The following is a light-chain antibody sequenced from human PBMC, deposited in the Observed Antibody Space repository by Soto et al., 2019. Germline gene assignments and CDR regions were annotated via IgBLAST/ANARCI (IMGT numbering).Light chain of an antibody. CDR1: HTVSSY. J-gene: IGKJ4*02. CDR3: QQRYAWLT. Sequence: VLPQSPGTLSLSPGPRLTLYGRASHTVSSYVAWYQQTPDQAPRLLIDDASSSATGIPGWFSGSACGTFFPLTISRLEPEDSAVYYCQQRYAWLTFGGGTKVDIK. V-gene: IGKV3-11*01. CDR2: DAS.